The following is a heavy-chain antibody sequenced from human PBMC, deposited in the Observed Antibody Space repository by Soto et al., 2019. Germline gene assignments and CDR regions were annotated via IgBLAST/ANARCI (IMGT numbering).Heavy chain of an antibody. CDR3: ARQASYYDFWSGYYPYYYYGMDV. J-gene: IGHJ6*02. CDR1: GGSISSSSYY. CDR2: IYYSGST. Sequence: SETLSLTCTVSGGSISSSSYYWGWIRQPPGKGQERIGSIYYSGSTYYNPSLKSRVTISVDTSKNQFSLKLSSVTAADTAVYYCARQASYYDFWSGYYPYYYYGMDVWGQGTTVTVSS. V-gene: IGHV4-39*01. D-gene: IGHD3-3*01.